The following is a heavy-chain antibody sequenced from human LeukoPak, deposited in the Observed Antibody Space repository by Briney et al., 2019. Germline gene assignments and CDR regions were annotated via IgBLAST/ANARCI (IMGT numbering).Heavy chain of an antibody. CDR3: ARALVPAVGMDV. CDR1: GGSISIYY. CDR2: IYYSGST. D-gene: IGHD2-2*01. Sequence: SETLSLTCTVSGGSISIYYWSWIRQPPGKGLEWIGYIYYSGSTNYNPSLKSRVTISVDTSKNQFSLKLSSVTAADTAVYYCARALVPAVGMDVWGQGTTVTVSS. J-gene: IGHJ6*02. V-gene: IGHV4-59*01.